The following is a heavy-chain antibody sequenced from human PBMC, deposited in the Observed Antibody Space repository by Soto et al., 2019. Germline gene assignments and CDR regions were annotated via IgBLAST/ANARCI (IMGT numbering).Heavy chain of an antibody. Sequence: SETLSLTCTVSGGSISNGGYYWSWIRQHPGKGLEWIGYIYYSGSTNYNPSLKSRVTISVDKSKNQFSLKLSSVTAADTAVYYCAARYCISTSCHPAWFDPWGQGTLVTVSS. J-gene: IGHJ5*02. CDR2: IYYSGST. V-gene: IGHV4-61*08. D-gene: IGHD2-2*01. CDR1: GGSISNGGYY. CDR3: AARYCISTSCHPAWFDP.